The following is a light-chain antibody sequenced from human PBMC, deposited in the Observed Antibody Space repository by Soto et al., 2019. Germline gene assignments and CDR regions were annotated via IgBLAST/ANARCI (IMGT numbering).Light chain of an antibody. CDR1: SSDVGGYNY. CDR2: EVS. V-gene: IGLV2-14*01. Sequence: QSVLTQPASVSGSPGQSITISCTGPSSDVGGYNYVSWYQQHPGKAPKLMIYEVSNRPSGVSYRFSGSKSGNTASLTISGLQAEVEADYYCSSHTSSNTRVFGTGTKLTVL. J-gene: IGLJ1*01. CDR3: SSHTSSNTRV.